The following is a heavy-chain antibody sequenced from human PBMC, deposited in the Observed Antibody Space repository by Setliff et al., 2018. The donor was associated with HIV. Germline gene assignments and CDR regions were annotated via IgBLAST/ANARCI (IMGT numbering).Heavy chain of an antibody. Sequence: GGSLRLSCAASGFTFSNYAMGWVRQGPGKGLEWVSTIGAAAYPTHYAEPVKGRFTISKDNSQNALYLQMNSLTDEDTAKYYCAAVPWGHSSLIIDHWGQGTPVTVSS. CDR2: IGAAAYPT. V-gene: IGHV3-23*01. CDR3: AAVPWGHSSLIIDH. J-gene: IGHJ4*02. CDR1: GFTFSNYA. D-gene: IGHD3-16*01.